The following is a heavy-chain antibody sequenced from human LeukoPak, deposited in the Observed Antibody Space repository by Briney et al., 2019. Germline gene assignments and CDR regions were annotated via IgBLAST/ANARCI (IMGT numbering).Heavy chain of an antibody. CDR1: GFTFSSYA. Sequence: GGSLRLSCAASGFTFSSYAMSWVRQAPGKRLEWVSAISGSGGSTYYADSVKGRFTISRDNSKNTLYLQMNSLRAEDTAVYYCAKELVGYSSSWYGGGFDYWGQGTLVTVSS. V-gene: IGHV3-23*01. D-gene: IGHD6-13*01. CDR3: AKELVGYSSSWYGGGFDY. CDR2: ISGSGGST. J-gene: IGHJ4*02.